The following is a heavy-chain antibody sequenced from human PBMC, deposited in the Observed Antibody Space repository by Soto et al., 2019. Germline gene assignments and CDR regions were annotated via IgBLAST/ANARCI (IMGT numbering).Heavy chain of an antibody. CDR1: GLNFNNAW. Sequence: PGGSLRLSCAASGLNFNNAWMRWVRQAPGKGLEWVGLIKSLLNGGATEYAASVKGRFTISRDDSKNTVYLQLSSLRAEDTAVYYCARDRPSSHGSGIDYWGQGALVTVSS. V-gene: IGHV3-15*01. D-gene: IGHD6-6*01. CDR2: IKSLLNGGAT. CDR3: ARDRPSSHGSGIDY. J-gene: IGHJ4*02.